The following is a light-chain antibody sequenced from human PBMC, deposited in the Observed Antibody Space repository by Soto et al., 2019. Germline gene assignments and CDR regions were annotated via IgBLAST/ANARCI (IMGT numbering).Light chain of an antibody. Sequence: EIVLTQSPATLSLSPGERATLSCRASQSVSSYLAWYQQKPGQAPRLLIYDASNRATGIPARFSGSGSGTDFTLTISSLEPEDFAVYCCQQRSNWPPLGQGTRLEIK. CDR2: DAS. CDR3: QQRSNWPP. V-gene: IGKV3-11*01. CDR1: QSVSSY. J-gene: IGKJ5*01.